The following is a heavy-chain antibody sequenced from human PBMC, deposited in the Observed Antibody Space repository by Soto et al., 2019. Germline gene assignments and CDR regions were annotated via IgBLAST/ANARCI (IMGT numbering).Heavy chain of an antibody. CDR3: ARDILTGDANFDY. CDR1: GFTFSSYG. V-gene: IGHV3-33*01. D-gene: IGHD3-9*01. Sequence: QVQLVESGGGVVQPGRSLRLSCAASGFTFSSYGMHWVRQAPGKGLEWVAVIWYDGSNKYYADSVKGRFTISRDNSTNTLYLQMNSLRAEDTAVYYCARDILTGDANFDYWGQGTLVTVSS. J-gene: IGHJ4*02. CDR2: IWYDGSNK.